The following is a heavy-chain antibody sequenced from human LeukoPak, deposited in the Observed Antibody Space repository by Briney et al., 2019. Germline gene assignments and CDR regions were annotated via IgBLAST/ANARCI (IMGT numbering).Heavy chain of an antibody. CDR2: IHGGGVST. CDR3: ARLPTGYPNWFDT. Sequence: GSLRLSCAASGFTFSSYAMSWVRQAPGKGLEWVSAIHGGGVSTYYADSVKGRFTISRDNSKNTLYLQMNSLRADDTALYYCARLPTGYPNWFDTWGQGTLVTVSS. J-gene: IGHJ5*02. D-gene: IGHD3-9*01. V-gene: IGHV3-23*01. CDR1: GFTFSSYA.